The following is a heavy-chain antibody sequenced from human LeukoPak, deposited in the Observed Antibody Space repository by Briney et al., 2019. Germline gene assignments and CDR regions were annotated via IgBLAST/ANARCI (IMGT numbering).Heavy chain of an antibody. J-gene: IGHJ4*02. CDR1: GFTFRDYG. CDR3: ARGQTVAGAKYYFDF. Sequence: PGGSLRLSCLTSGFTFRDYGLGWVRQAPGMGLEWVSFTRSRIYGGAQAYAASVRGRFSVSRDDSESIAYLQMNNLKSEDTAVYYCARGQTVAGAKYYFDFWSPGTLVTVSS. D-gene: IGHD2/OR15-2a*01. CDR2: TRSRIYGGAQ. V-gene: IGHV3-49*04.